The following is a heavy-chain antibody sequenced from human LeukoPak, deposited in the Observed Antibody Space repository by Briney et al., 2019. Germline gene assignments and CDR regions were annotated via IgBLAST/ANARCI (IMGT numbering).Heavy chain of an antibody. V-gene: IGHV1-18*01. Sequence: ASVKVSCKASGYTFTSYGITWVRQAPGQGLEWMGCISAYNGNTNYAQRLQGRVTMTTDRSTSTAYMELRSLRSEDTAVYYCARGDYGDYNYYYYMDVWGKGTTVTVSS. CDR2: ISAYNGNT. CDR3: ARGDYGDYNYYYYMDV. J-gene: IGHJ6*03. CDR1: GYTFTSYG. D-gene: IGHD4-17*01.